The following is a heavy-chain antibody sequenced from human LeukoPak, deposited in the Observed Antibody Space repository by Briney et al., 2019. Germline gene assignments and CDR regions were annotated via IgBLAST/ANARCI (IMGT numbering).Heavy chain of an antibody. CDR1: GFTFSNAW. D-gene: IGHD3-9*01. Sequence: KTGGSLRLSCAASGFTFSNAWMSWVRQAPGKGLEWVGRIKSKTDGGTTDYAAPVKGRFTISRDDSKNTLYLQMNSLKTEDTAVYYCTTMARYFSNWFDPWGQGTLVTVSS. CDR2: IKSKTDGGTT. V-gene: IGHV3-15*01. J-gene: IGHJ5*02. CDR3: TTMARYFSNWFDP.